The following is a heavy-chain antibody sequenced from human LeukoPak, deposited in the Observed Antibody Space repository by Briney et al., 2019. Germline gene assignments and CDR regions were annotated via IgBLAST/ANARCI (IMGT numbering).Heavy chain of an antibody. CDR3: ARYGMATIQFFDY. Sequence: SETLSLTCTVSGGSISAYYWSWIRQPPGKGLEWIGYISYSGSTKYNPSLKSRVTISVDTSKNQFSLKLSSVTAADTAVYYCARYGMATIQFFDYWGEGTLFTVSS. D-gene: IGHD5-24*01. V-gene: IGHV4-59*01. CDR2: ISYSGST. CDR1: GGSISAYY. J-gene: IGHJ4*02.